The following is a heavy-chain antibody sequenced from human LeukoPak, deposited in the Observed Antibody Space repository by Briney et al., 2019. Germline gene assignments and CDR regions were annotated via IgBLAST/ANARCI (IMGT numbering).Heavy chain of an antibody. Sequence: SHTLSLTCAVAGGSIRGSSYYVGWIRQTPGEGLEWIGGLYYSGTTYYNPSLESRVTISLDPSKNQFSLKLTSVTAADTALYYCAGDQLALNALDIWGQGTLVTVSS. D-gene: IGHD1-1*01. J-gene: IGHJ3*02. V-gene: IGHV4-39*07. CDR2: LYYSGTT. CDR1: GGSIRGSSYY. CDR3: AGDQLALNALDI.